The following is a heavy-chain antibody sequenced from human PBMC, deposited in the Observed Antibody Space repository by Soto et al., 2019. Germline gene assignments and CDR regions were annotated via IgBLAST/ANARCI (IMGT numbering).Heavy chain of an antibody. D-gene: IGHD3-3*01. V-gene: IGHV4-59*08. Sequence: SETRSLTCTVAGGSISSYYWSWIRQPPWKGLEWIGYIYYSGSTNYNPSLKSRVTISVDTSKNQFSLKLSSVTAADTAVYYCARLDYDFWSDSEPRGAFDIWGQGTMVTVSS. CDR2: IYYSGST. CDR3: ARLDYDFWSDSEPRGAFDI. J-gene: IGHJ3*02. CDR1: GGSISSYY.